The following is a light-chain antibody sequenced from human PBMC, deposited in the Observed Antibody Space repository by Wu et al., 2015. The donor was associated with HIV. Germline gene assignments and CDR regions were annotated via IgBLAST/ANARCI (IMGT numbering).Light chain of an antibody. J-gene: IGKJ2*01. V-gene: IGKV1-39*01. CDR2: AAS. CDR1: QSVNTY. CDR3: QQSSNTPYT. Sequence: DIQMTQSPSSLSASVGDRVIITCRASQSVNTYLNWYQQKPGKAPKLLIYAASSLQSGVPSRFSGSGSETYFILTITSLQPEDFATYYCQQSSNTPYTFGQGTKLEIK.